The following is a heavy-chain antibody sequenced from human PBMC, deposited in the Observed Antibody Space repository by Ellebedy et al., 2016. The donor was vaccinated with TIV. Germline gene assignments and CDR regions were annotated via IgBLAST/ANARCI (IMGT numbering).Heavy chain of an antibody. CDR3: ARPIGPFASLGHGMDV. Sequence: GGSLRLXXAASGFTFSSYGMHWVRQAPGKGLEWVAVIWYDGSNKYYADSVKGRFTISRDNSKNTLYLQMNSLRAEDTAVYYCARPIGPFASLGHGMDVWGQGTTVTVSS. CDR1: GFTFSSYG. V-gene: IGHV3-33*01. D-gene: IGHD2/OR15-2a*01. J-gene: IGHJ6*02. CDR2: IWYDGSNK.